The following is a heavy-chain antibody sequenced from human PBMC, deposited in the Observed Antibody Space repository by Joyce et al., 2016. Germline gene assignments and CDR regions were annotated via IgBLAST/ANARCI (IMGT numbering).Heavy chain of an antibody. CDR3: ARVPLSSAFDY. Sequence: QVQLQESGPGLVQPSQTLSLSCGVSGGSISDGGYYWSWISQRPGQGLEWIWDINYSGNTYYNPSLKSRLTISINMSKNQFSLRLTSVTAADTAVYYCARVPLSSAFDYWGQGILVTVSS. CDR1: GGSISDGGYY. D-gene: IGHD1-26*01. V-gene: IGHV4-31*11. J-gene: IGHJ4*02. CDR2: INYSGNT.